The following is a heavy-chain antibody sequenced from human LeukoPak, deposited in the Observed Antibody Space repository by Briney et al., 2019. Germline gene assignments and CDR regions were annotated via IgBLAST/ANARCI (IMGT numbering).Heavy chain of an antibody. D-gene: IGHD6-13*01. Sequence: GGSLRLSCAASGFTFSSYGMHWVRQAPGKGLEWVAFIRYDGSNKYDADSVKGRFTISRDNSKNTLYLQVNSLRAEDTAVYYCAKDSVSSSFIVRNYFDYWGQGTLVTVSS. CDR1: GFTFSSYG. CDR2: IRYDGSNK. CDR3: AKDSVSSSFIVRNYFDY. V-gene: IGHV3-30*02. J-gene: IGHJ4*02.